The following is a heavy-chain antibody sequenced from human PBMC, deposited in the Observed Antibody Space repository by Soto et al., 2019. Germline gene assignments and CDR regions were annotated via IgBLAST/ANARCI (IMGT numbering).Heavy chain of an antibody. CDR2: IYYSGRT. CDR1: GGSIGSYY. J-gene: IGHJ5*02. V-gene: IGHV4-59*08. Sequence: PSETLSLTCTVSGGSIGSYYWSWIRQPPGKGLEWIGYIYYSGRTNYNPSLKSRVTISVDTSKNQFSLKLSSVTAADTAVYYCARVPSSWGQGTLVTVSS. CDR3: ARVPSS.